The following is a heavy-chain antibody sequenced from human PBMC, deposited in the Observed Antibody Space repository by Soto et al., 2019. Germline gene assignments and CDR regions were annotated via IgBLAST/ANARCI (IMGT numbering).Heavy chain of an antibody. CDR3: ARGVTMVRGVTIWYFDL. CDR2: IGTAGDT. CDR1: GFTFSSYD. J-gene: IGHJ2*01. Sequence: EVQLVESGGGLVQPGGSLRLSCAASGFTFSSYDMHWVRQATGKGLEWVSAIGTAGDTYYPGSVKGRFTISSENAKNSLYLQMNSLRAGDTAVYYCARGVTMVRGVTIWYFDLWGRGTLVTVSS. V-gene: IGHV3-13*04. D-gene: IGHD3-10*01.